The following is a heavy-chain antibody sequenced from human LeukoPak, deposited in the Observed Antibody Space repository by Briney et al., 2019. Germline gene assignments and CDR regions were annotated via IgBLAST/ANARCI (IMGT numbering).Heavy chain of an antibody. V-gene: IGHV3-23*01. Sequence: GGSLRLSCAASGFTFSSYAMSWVRQAPGKGLEWVSAISGSGGSTYYADSVKGRCTIPRDNSKNTLYLQMNSLRAEDTAVYYCAKDAPDYYDSSGYYLSDWFDPWGQGTLVTVSS. CDR2: ISGSGGST. D-gene: IGHD3-22*01. CDR3: AKDAPDYYDSSGYYLSDWFDP. J-gene: IGHJ5*02. CDR1: GFTFSSYA.